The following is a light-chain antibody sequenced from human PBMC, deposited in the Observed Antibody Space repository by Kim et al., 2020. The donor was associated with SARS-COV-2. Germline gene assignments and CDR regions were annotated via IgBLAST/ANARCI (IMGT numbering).Light chain of an antibody. Sequence: QAVVTQEPSLTVSPGGTVTLTCGSSTGAVTSDHFSYWFQQKPGQAPRTLIYDTTNKFSRTPARSSGSLLGGKAALTLSGAQPEDEADYYCLLAYNGARVFGGGTQLTVL. V-gene: IGLV7-46*01. CDR1: TGAVTSDHF. CDR2: DTT. CDR3: LLAYNGARV. J-gene: IGLJ3*02.